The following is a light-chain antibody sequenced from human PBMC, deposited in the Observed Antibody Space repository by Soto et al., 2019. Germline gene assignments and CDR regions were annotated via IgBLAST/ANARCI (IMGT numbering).Light chain of an antibody. CDR3: QQFSSYPLT. V-gene: IGKV3D-11*03. Sequence: EIVMTQSPATLSLSPGERSTLSCRASQSVSSNLAWYQQRPGQAPRLLIYDASNRATGIPARFSGSGSGTDFTLTISRLGPEDFAVYYCQQFSSYPLTFGGGTKVDIK. J-gene: IGKJ4*01. CDR1: QSVSSN. CDR2: DAS.